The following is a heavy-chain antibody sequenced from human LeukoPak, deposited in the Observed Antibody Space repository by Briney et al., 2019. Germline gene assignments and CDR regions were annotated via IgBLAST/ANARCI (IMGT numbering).Heavy chain of an antibody. CDR1: GFTFEDFA. D-gene: IGHD3-22*01. J-gene: IGHJ4*02. CDR3: ATPLDYYDTSGYHQGGD. CDR2: ISWNSISI. V-gene: IGHV3-9*01. Sequence: GRSLRLSCAASGFTFEDFAMHWVRQAPGKGLEWVSGISWNSISIGYADSVKGRFTISRDNAKNSLYLQMNSLRAEDTAVYYCATPLDYYDTSGYHQGGDWGQGTLVTVSS.